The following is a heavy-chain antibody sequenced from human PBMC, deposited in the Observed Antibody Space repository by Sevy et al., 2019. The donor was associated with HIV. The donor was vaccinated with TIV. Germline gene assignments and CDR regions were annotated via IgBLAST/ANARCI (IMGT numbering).Heavy chain of an antibody. V-gene: IGHV3-7*01. D-gene: IGHD3-3*01. CDR1: GFIFSTYW. CDR3: AIGPRYDFWSGNYSGRYWFDA. J-gene: IGHJ5*02. Sequence: GGSLRLSCAASGFIFSTYWLSWVRQIPGKGLEWVANIKQDGSEKCYVDSVRGRFTIFRANANHSLYLQMNSLRAEDTAVYYCAIGPRYDFWSGNYSGRYWFDAWGQGTLVTVSS. CDR2: IKQDGSEK.